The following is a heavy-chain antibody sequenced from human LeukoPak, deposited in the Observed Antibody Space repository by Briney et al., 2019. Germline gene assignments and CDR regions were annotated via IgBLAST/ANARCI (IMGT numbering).Heavy chain of an antibody. Sequence: SETLSLTCTVSGGSISSYHWSWIRQPPGKRLEWIGYIYDSGSTNYNPSLKSRVTMSADTSKNQFSLKSSSVTAADTAVYYCARRDGSNLPPDHWGQGTLVTVSS. V-gene: IGHV4-59*01. CDR1: GGSISSYH. CDR3: ARRDGSNLPPDH. D-gene: IGHD5-24*01. CDR2: IYDSGST. J-gene: IGHJ4*02.